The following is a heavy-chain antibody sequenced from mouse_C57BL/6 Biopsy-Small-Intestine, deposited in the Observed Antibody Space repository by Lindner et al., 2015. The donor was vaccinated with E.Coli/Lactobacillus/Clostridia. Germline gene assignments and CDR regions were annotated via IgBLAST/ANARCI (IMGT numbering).Heavy chain of an antibody. Sequence: SVKVSCKASGYIFTDYYMHWVRQAPGQGLEWMGWINPKSGVTNYAQKFQGRVTLTRDTSISTAYMELSRLRSDDTAVYYCARDILAVTTHHYYFDLWGRGTLVTVSS. V-gene: IGHV1-84*02. CDR2: INPKSGVT. D-gene: IGHD2-13*01. CDR1: GYIFTDYY. CDR3: ARDILAVTTHHYYFDL. J-gene: IGHJ1*01.